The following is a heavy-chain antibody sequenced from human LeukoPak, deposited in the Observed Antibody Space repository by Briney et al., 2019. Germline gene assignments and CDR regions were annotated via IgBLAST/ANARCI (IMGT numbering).Heavy chain of an antibody. D-gene: IGHD3-10*01. Sequence: GASVKVSCKTSGYTFTSYDISWVRQAPGQGLEWMGWISAYNGNTDYAQKLQGRVTMTTDTSTSTAYMELRSLRSDDTAVYYCAKDMWRVRRVSDYWGQGTLVTVSS. CDR3: AKDMWRVRRVSDY. CDR2: ISAYNGNT. J-gene: IGHJ4*02. CDR1: GYTFTSYD. V-gene: IGHV1-18*01.